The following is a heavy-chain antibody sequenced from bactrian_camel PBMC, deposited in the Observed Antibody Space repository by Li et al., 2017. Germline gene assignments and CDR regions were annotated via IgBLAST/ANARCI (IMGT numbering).Heavy chain of an antibody. J-gene: IGHJ6*01. Sequence: VQLVESGGGSVQTGGSLKLSCVVSGYKDYYMAWFRQAPGNEREAVAFIDTSGGTNYAYSVAGRFIISRGDTKNTVVLQMNSLKAEDTAMYYCATPRSRKVGTIPAIQALGVMTSELWDDFGVWGQGTQVTVS. CDR2: IDTSGGT. D-gene: IGHD3*01. CDR3: ATPRSRKVGTIPAIQALGVMTSELWDDFGV. V-gene: IGHV3S53*01. CDR1: GYKDYY.